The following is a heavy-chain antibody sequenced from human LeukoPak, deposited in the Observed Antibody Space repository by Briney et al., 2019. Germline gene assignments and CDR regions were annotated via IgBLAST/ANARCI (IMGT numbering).Heavy chain of an antibody. V-gene: IGHV1-69*04. J-gene: IGHJ5*02. CDR2: IIPILGIA. CDR3: ARGASRFNWFDP. Sequence: SMKVSCKASVGTFSSYAISWVRQAPGQGLEWMGRIIPILGIANYAQKFQGRVTITADKSTSTAYMELSSLRSEDTAVYYCARGASRFNWFDPWGQGTLVTVSS. D-gene: IGHD3-3*01. CDR1: VGTFSSYA.